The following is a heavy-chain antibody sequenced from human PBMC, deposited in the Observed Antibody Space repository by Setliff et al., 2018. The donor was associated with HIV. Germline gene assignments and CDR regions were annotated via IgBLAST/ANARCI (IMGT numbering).Heavy chain of an antibody. CDR2: IYYTGST. V-gene: IGHV4-59*01. D-gene: IGHD2-15*01. Sequence: SETLSLTCTVSGGSISNDYWHWIRQSPGRGLEWIGYIYYTGSTNYNPSLKSRVAMSVDSSNHQFSLKLTSVTPADTAIYYCARVSRLHPFDPWGQGVLVTVSS. J-gene: IGHJ5*02. CDR1: GGSISNDY. CDR3: ARVSRLHPFDP.